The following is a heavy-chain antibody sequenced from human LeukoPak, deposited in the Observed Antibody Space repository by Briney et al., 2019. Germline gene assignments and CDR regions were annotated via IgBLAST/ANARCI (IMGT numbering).Heavy chain of an antibody. J-gene: IGHJ4*02. D-gene: IGHD3-10*01. V-gene: IGHV1-8*01. CDR3: ATGPMVRGLMITSLLDY. CDR2: MNPNSGNT. CDR1: GYTFTSYD. Sequence: ASVKVSCKASGYTFTSYDINWVRQATGQGLEWMGWMNPNSGNTGYAQKFQGRVTMTEDTSTDTAYMELSSLRSEDTAVYCCATGPMVRGLMITSLLDYWGQGTLVTVSS.